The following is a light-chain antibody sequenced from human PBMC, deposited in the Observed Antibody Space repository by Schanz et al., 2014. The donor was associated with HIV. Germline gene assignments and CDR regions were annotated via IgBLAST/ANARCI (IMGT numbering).Light chain of an antibody. J-gene: IGLJ1*01. Sequence: QSALTQPPSASGSPGQSVTISCTGTSSDVGGYNYVSWYQQHPGKAPKVMIYEDTKRPSGVSNRFSGSKSGNTASLTISGLQAEDEADYYCCSYTTTSTYVFGAGTKLT. V-gene: IGLV2-14*01. CDR2: EDT. CDR1: SSDVGGYNY. CDR3: CSYTTTSTYV.